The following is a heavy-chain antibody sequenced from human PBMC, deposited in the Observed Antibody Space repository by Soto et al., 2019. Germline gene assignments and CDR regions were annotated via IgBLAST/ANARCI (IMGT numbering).Heavy chain of an antibody. J-gene: IGHJ4*02. Sequence: QVTLKESGPVLVKPTETLTLTCTVSGFSLSNARMGVSWIRQPPGKALEWLAHIFSNDEKSYSTSLKSRLTISKDTSKCQVVLTMTNMDPVDRSTSYCARIKVVMITLGGVIVNNYYFAYGGQGTLVTVSS. V-gene: IGHV2-26*01. CDR3: ARIKVVMITLGGVIVNNYYFAY. CDR2: IFSNDEK. D-gene: IGHD3-16*02. CDR1: GFSLSNARMG.